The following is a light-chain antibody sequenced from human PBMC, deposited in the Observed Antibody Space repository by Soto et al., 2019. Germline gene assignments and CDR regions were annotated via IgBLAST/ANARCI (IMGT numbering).Light chain of an antibody. Sequence: EIVLTQSPGTLSLSPGERATLSCRASQSLTNNYLAWYQHKPGQAPRLLIYAASSRATGIPDRFSGSGSETDFTLTISRLVPEECSVYYCDQYGSSLPVTFGGGTTGDI. V-gene: IGKV3-20*01. CDR1: QSLTNNY. CDR3: DQYGSSLPVT. CDR2: AAS. J-gene: IGKJ4*01.